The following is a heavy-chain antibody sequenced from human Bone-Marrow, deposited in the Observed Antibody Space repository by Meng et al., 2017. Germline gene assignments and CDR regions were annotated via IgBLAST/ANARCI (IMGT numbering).Heavy chain of an antibody. Sequence: SLKISCAASGFTFSNAWMSWVRQAPGKGLEWVSGISWNSGSIGYADSVKGRFTISRDNAKNSLYLQMNSLRAEDMALYYCAKGSYATSHYGMDVWGQGTTVTVSS. V-gene: IGHV3-9*03. CDR3: AKGSYATSHYGMDV. CDR2: ISWNSGSI. CDR1: GFTFSNAW. D-gene: IGHD5-18*01. J-gene: IGHJ6*02.